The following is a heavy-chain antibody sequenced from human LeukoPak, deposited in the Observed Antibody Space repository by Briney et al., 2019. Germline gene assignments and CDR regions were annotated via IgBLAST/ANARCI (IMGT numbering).Heavy chain of an antibody. V-gene: IGHV3-21*01. D-gene: IGHD3-22*01. CDR3: ARVLAGYYDSSGYSGNDAFDI. CDR2: ISSSSSYI. Sequence: KPGGSLRLSCAASGFTFSSYSMNWVRQAPGEGLEWVSSISSSSSYIYYADSVKGRFTISRDNAKNSLYLQMNSPRAEDTAVYYCARVLAGYYDSSGYSGNDAFDIWGQGTMVTVSS. CDR1: GFTFSSYS. J-gene: IGHJ3*02.